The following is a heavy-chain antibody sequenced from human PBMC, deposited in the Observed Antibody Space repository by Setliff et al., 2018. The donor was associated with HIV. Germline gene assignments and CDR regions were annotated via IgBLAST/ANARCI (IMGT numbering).Heavy chain of an antibody. J-gene: IGHJ4*02. CDR1: EFTFRNFA. CDR3: ARGMSYYDLNWGFDY. CDR2: ISYDGQNE. D-gene: IGHD3-22*01. V-gene: IGHV3-30*04. Sequence: GGSLRLSCAASEFTFRNFAMHWVRQAPGKGLEWVAVISYDGQNEYYSDSVKGRFTISRDNSKDTLHLRMDSLRVEDTAIYYCARGMSYYDLNWGFDYWGQGTLVTVSS.